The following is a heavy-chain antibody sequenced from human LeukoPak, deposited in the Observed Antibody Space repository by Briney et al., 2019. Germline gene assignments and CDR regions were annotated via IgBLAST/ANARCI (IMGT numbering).Heavy chain of an antibody. D-gene: IGHD2-15*01. CDR3: AKDYCRDGNCPFPFLDS. Sequence: GVSLRPSCAVSGFTLTNHGVSWVRQAPGKGLEWVSIITGTGGRYYGDSVKGRLILSRDNSKNTVYMQMSSLRAEDTATYYCAKDYCRDGNCPFPFLDSWGQGTLVTVSS. J-gene: IGHJ4*02. V-gene: IGHV3-23*01. CDR1: GFTLTNHG. CDR2: ITGTGGR.